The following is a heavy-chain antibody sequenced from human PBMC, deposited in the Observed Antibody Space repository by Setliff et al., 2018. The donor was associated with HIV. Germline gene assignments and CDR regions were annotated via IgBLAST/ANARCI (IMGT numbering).Heavy chain of an antibody. CDR2: IIPMYNIP. J-gene: IGHJ4*02. CDR3: ARESACSSTSCPKVLDY. V-gene: IGHV1-69*13. CDR1: GGTLSNYV. Sequence: SVKVSCKTSGGTLSNYVITWVRQAPGQGLEWMGMIIPMYNIPAYAQKFQGRVTFTADESTSTAYMELSSLSSEDTAVYYCARESACSSTSCPKVLDYWGQGTLVTVS. D-gene: IGHD2-2*01.